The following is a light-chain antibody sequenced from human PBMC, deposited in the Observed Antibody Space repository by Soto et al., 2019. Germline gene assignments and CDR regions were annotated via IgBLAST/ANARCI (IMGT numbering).Light chain of an antibody. CDR2: RSH. CDR3: ATCDDNLSGVV. J-gene: IGLJ3*02. CDR1: NSNIGYNS. Sequence: QAVVTQPPSLSGTPGQRVTISCSGSNSNIGYNSVYWYQQLPGTAPKLLIYRSHERPSGVPDRFSGSKSGTSASLAISVLRSEDESDYYCATCDDNLSGVVFGGGTKLTVL. V-gene: IGLV1-47*01.